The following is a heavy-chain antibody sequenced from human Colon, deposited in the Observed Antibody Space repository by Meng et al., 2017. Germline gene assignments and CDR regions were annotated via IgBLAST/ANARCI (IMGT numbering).Heavy chain of an antibody. J-gene: IGHJ4*02. CDR3: ARDNLLTSGSRFCFDY. Sequence: GPLQGSGPRLVRPSETLSLTCPVSGGSVTITGYYWSWIRQSPGKGLEWIGYIYYTGTTNYNPSLKSRVTISVDTSKNQFSLKLSSVTPADTAVYFCARDNLLTSGSRFCFDYWGQGALVTVSS. CDR1: GGSVTITGYY. V-gene: IGHV4-61*08. CDR2: IYYTGTT. D-gene: IGHD6-19*01.